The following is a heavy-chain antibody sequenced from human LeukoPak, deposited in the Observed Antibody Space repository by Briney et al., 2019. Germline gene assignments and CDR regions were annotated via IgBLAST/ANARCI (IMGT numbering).Heavy chain of an antibody. Sequence: SGTLSLTCAVSGGSISSGHWWSWVRRSPGKGLEWIGEIYHSGTTNYNPSLKSRGTISVDTSQNQFSLRLSSLTAADTAVYYCARILARQFTSFSDSSPYTYYYMDVWGKGTTATVSS. J-gene: IGHJ6*03. CDR1: GGSISSGHW. CDR3: ARILARQFTSFSDSSPYTYYYMDV. CDR2: IYHSGTT. D-gene: IGHD2/OR15-2a*01. V-gene: IGHV4-4*02.